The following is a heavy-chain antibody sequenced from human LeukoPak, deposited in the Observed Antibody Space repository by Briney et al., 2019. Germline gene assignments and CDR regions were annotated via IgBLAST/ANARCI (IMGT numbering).Heavy chain of an antibody. D-gene: IGHD2-8*01. Sequence: GGSLRLSCAASGFTFSNAWMSWVRQAPGKGQELVGRIKSKTDGGTTDYAAPVKGRFTISRDDSKNTLYLQMNSLKTEDTAVYYCTTDPPYCTNGVCSEGDYWGQGTLVTVSS. CDR3: TTDPPYCTNGVCSEGDY. CDR1: GFTFSNAW. CDR2: IKSKTDGGTT. V-gene: IGHV3-15*01. J-gene: IGHJ4*02.